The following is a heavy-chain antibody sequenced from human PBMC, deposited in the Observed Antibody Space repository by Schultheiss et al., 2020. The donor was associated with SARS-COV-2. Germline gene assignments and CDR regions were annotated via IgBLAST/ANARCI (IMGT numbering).Heavy chain of an antibody. D-gene: IGHD5-24*01. Sequence: GESLKISCAASGFTFSSYGMFWVRQTPDKGLEWVAVISYDGSNKYYADSVKGRFTISRDNSKNTLYLQMNSLRAEDTAVYYCAKEFSAEMATITAHYYYGMDVWGQGTTVTVSS. V-gene: IGHV3-30*18. J-gene: IGHJ6*02. CDR3: AKEFSAEMATITAHYYYGMDV. CDR1: GFTFSSYG. CDR2: ISYDGSNK.